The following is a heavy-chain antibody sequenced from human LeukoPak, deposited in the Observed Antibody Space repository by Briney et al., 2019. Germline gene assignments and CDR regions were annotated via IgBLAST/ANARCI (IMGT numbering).Heavy chain of an antibody. CDR2: ISSSGSYT. D-gene: IGHD1-26*01. V-gene: IGHV3-11*06. Sequence: VGSLRLSCAASGFTFSDYYMSWIRQAPGKGLEWVSYISSSGSYTIYADSVKSRFTISRGNAKNSLCLQMNSLRAEDTAVYYCARLKYGSPQHWGQGTLVTVSS. CDR3: ARLKYGSPQH. J-gene: IGHJ1*01. CDR1: GFTFSDYY.